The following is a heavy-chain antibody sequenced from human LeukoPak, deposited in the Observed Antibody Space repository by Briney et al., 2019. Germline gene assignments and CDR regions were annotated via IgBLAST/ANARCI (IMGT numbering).Heavy chain of an antibody. Sequence: SETLSLTCAVYGGSFSGYYWSWIRQPPGKGLEWIGEINHSGSTNYNPSLKSRVTISVDTSKNQFPLKLSSVTAADTAVYYCARKYSGSYYGPWGQGTLVTVSS. CDR1: GGSFSGYY. CDR2: INHSGST. CDR3: ARKYSGSYYGP. J-gene: IGHJ5*02. V-gene: IGHV4-34*01. D-gene: IGHD1-26*01.